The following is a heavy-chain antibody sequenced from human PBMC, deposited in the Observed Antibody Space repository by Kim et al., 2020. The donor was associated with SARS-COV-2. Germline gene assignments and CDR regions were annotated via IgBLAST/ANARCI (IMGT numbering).Heavy chain of an antibody. V-gene: IGHV3-48*03. Sequence: GGSLRLSCAASGFTFNNYEMNWVRQAPGKGLEWVSYISGSGRTIYYGDSVKGRFTISRDNAKSSLDLQMNSLRVEDTAVYYCAREGDCSGGSCYDYWGQGTLVTVPS. CDR2: ISGSGRTI. D-gene: IGHD2-15*01. CDR3: AREGDCSGGSCYDY. CDR1: GFTFNNYE. J-gene: IGHJ4*02.